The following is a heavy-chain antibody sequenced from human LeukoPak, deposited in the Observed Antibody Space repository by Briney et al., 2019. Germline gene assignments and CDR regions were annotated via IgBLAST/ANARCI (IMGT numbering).Heavy chain of an antibody. CDR2: ISGSGGST. V-gene: IGHV3-23*01. D-gene: IGHD6-19*01. CDR3: AKDIYYSSDYPMGDAFDI. Sequence: GGSLRLSCAASGFTFSSYAMSWVRQAPGKGLEWVSAISGSGGSTYYADSVKGRFTISRDNSKNTLYLQMNSLRAEDTALYYCAKDIYYSSDYPMGDAFDIWGQGTMVTVSS. J-gene: IGHJ3*02. CDR1: GFTFSSYA.